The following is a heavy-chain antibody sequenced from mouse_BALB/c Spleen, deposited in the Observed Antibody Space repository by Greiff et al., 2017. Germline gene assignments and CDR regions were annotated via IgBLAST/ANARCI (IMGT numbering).Heavy chain of an antibody. CDR1: GFTFSSYT. J-gene: IGHJ1*01. V-gene: IGHV5-12-2*01. Sequence: EVKLMESGGGLVQPGGSLKLSCAASGFTFSSYTMSWVRQTPEKRLEWVAYISNGGGSTYYPDTVKGRFTISRDNAKNTLYLQMSSLKSEDTAMYYCARHVMEYDVWYFDVWGAGTTVTVSS. CDR2: ISNGGGST. D-gene: IGHD2-14*01. CDR3: ARHVMEYDVWYFDV.